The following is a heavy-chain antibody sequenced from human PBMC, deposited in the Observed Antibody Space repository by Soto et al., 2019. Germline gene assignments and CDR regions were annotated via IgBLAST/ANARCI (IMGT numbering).Heavy chain of an antibody. CDR1: GYSFTSYG. V-gene: IGHV1-18*01. Sequence: GASVKVSCKASGYSFTSYGITWVRQAPGRGLEWMGWISAYNGNTNYAQKFQGRVTMTTDTSTSTAYMDLRSLRSDDTAVYYCARRPRLCRSTSCHSDYWGQGTLVTVSS. CDR2: ISAYNGNT. J-gene: IGHJ4*02. D-gene: IGHD2-2*01. CDR3: ARRPRLCRSTSCHSDY.